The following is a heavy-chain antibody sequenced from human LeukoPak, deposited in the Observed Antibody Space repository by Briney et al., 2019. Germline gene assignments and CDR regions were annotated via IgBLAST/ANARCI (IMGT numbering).Heavy chain of an antibody. V-gene: IGHV3-66*01. CDR1: GFTFSSHW. D-gene: IGHD6-13*01. J-gene: IGHJ4*02. CDR2: IYSGGST. CDR3: ARAFAAAAPYYFDY. Sequence: GGSLRLSCAASGFTFSSHWMHWVRQAPGKGLVWVSVIYSGGSTYYADSVKGRFTISRDNSKNTLYLQMNSLRAEDTAVYYCARAFAAAAPYYFDYWGQGTLVTVSS.